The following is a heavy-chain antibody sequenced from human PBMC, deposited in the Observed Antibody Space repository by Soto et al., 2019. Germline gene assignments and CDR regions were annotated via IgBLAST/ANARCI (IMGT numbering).Heavy chain of an antibody. J-gene: IGHJ4*02. CDR2: IHYSGST. Sequence: PSETLSLTCSVSGASISIGTDYWGWIRQPPGKGLEWIGNIHYSGSTYYNPSLKSRVNISVDTSKNQFSLKLSSVTAADTAMYYCARVITSSTFDYWGQGTLVTVSS. V-gene: IGHV4-39*01. CDR1: GASISIGTDY. CDR3: ARVITSSTFDY.